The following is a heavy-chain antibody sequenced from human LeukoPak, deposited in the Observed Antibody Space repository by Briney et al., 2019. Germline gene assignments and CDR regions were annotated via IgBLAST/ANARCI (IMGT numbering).Heavy chain of an antibody. CDR3: AKDETISGVNYFYY. CDR2: IYSGGST. J-gene: IGHJ4*02. D-gene: IGHD3-3*01. V-gene: IGHV3-66*01. Sequence: GGSLRLSCAASGFTVSSNYMSWVRQAPGKGLEWVSVIYSGGSTYYADSVKGRFTISRDNSKNTLFLQMNSLRAEDTAVYYCAKDETISGVNYFYYWGQGTLVTVSS. CDR1: GFTVSSNY.